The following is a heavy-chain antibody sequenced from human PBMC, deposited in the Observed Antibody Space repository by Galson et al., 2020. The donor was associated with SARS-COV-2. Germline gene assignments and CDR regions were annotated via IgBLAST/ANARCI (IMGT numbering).Heavy chain of an antibody. CDR2: IYYSGST. D-gene: IGHD3-16*01. Sequence: SETLSLTCTVSGGPISSSRYHWGWIRQPPGQGLEWIGSIYYSGSTYYNPSLKSRVTISVDTSKNQFSLKLSSVTAADTAVYYCARHQWGKPSDAFDIWGQGTMVTVSS. V-gene: IGHV4-39*01. CDR3: ARHQWGKPSDAFDI. CDR1: GGPISSSRYH. J-gene: IGHJ3*02.